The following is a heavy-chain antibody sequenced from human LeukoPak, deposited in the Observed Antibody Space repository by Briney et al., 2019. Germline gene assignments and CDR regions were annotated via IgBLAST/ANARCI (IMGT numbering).Heavy chain of an antibody. V-gene: IGHV4-39*01. J-gene: IGHJ4*02. CDR2: IYYSGST. CDR3: AKNKGYGDPFPDFDY. Sequence: SETLSLTCTVSGGSISSSSYYWGWIRQPPGKGLEWIGSIYYSGSTYYNPSLKSRVTISVDTSKNQFSLKLSSVTAAGTAVYYCAKNKGYGDPFPDFDYWGQGTLVTVSS. CDR1: GGSISSSSYY. D-gene: IGHD4-17*01.